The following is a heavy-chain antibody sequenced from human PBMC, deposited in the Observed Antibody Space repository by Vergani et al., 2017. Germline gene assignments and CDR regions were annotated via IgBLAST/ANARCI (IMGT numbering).Heavy chain of an antibody. CDR1: GYTFTDYY. Sequence: VQLVESGAEVKKPGASMKVSCKASGYTFTDYYMHWVRQAPGQGLEWMGWINPNSGGTTYAQKFQGRVTLTRDTSISTAYMELSRLRSDDTAVYYCARDHCISAGCYEYYYNGMDVWGQGTTVTVSS. J-gene: IGHJ6*02. CDR2: INPNSGGT. D-gene: IGHD2-2*01. CDR3: ARDHCISAGCYEYYYNGMDV. V-gene: IGHV1-2*02.